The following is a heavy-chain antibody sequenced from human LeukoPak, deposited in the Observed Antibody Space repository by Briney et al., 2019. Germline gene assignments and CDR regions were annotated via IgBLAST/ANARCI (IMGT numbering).Heavy chain of an antibody. CDR2: IIPIIGTA. CDR1: GGTFSSYA. Sequence: SVKVSCKASGGTFSSYAISWVRQAPGQGLEWMGRIIPIIGTANYAQKFQGRVTITTDESTSTAYMELSSLRSEDTAVYYCARDLRAALSYWGQGTLVTVSS. V-gene: IGHV1-69*05. CDR3: ARDLRAALSY. J-gene: IGHJ4*02. D-gene: IGHD6-25*01.